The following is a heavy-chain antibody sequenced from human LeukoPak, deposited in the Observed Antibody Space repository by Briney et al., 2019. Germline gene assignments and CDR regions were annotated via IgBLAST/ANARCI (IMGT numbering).Heavy chain of an antibody. CDR1: GGSIRSY. V-gene: IGHV4-4*07. Sequence: SDTPSLTCTVSGGSIRSYWGWIRQPAGKGLGWVGRIYVSGSTDYTPSLKSRVTMSIDTSKNQSSLKLGSVTAADTAVYYCARIFRGAYFDYWGQGTLVTVSS. CDR3: ARIFRGAYFDY. CDR2: IYVSGST. D-gene: IGHD3-10*01. J-gene: IGHJ4*02.